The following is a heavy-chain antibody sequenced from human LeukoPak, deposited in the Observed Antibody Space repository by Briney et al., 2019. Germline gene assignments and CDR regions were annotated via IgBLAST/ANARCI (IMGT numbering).Heavy chain of an antibody. CDR3: ATYSDITGSFDY. CDR1: GASISSYY. Sequence: SETLSLTCTVSGASISSYYWSWIRQPPGKGLEWIGYSFHSVTTNYNPSLQSRVSISVDTSKNQFSLDLTSVTAADTAVYYCATYSDITGSFDYWGQGTLVTVSS. CDR2: SFHSVTT. J-gene: IGHJ4*02. V-gene: IGHV4-59*01. D-gene: IGHD1-20*01.